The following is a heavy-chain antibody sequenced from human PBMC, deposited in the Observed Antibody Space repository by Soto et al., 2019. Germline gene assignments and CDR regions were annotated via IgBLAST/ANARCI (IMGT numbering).Heavy chain of an antibody. CDR1: GGSISSSNW. Sequence: SEPLSLTCAVSGGSISSSNWWSWVRQPPGKGLEWIGEIYHSGSTNYNPSLKSRVTISVDKSKTQFSLKLSSVTAADTAVYYCASLTIRYNWNYWDYWGQGTLVTVSS. CDR2: IYHSGST. V-gene: IGHV4-4*02. D-gene: IGHD1-20*01. CDR3: ASLTIRYNWNYWDY. J-gene: IGHJ4*02.